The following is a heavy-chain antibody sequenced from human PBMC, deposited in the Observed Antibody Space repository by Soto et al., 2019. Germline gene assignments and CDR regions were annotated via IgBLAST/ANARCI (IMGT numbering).Heavy chain of an antibody. CDR2: VNSDGSST. V-gene: IGHV3-74*01. J-gene: IGHJ4*02. Sequence: PGGSLRLSCAASGFTFSSYWMHWVRQAPGKGLVWVSRVNSDGSSTSYADSVKGRFTISRDNAKNTLYLQMNSLRAEDTAIYYCAYGISTAEVVFDYWGQGTLVTVSS. CDR3: AYGISTAEVVFDY. CDR1: GFTFSSYW. D-gene: IGHD6-13*01.